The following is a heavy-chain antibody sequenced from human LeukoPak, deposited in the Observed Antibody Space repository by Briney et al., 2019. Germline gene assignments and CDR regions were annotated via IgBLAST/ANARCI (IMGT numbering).Heavy chain of an antibody. CDR1: GGSISSYY. D-gene: IGHD3-10*01. V-gene: IGHV4-59*01. CDR2: IYYSGST. Sequence: SETLSLTCTVSGGSISSYYLSWIRQPPGKGLEWIGYIYYSGSTNYNPSLKSRVTISVDTSKNQFSLKLSSVTAADTAVYYCARFTYYYGSGSNDAFDIWGQGTMVTVSS. CDR3: ARFTYYYGSGSNDAFDI. J-gene: IGHJ3*02.